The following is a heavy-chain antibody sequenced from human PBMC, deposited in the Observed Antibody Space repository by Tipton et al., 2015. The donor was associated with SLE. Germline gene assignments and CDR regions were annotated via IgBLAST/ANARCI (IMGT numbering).Heavy chain of an antibody. CDR3: ARGGLEPPFRYYGMDV. CDR2: INHSGST. D-gene: IGHD1-1*01. Sequence: TLSLTCAVYGGSFSGYYWSWIRQPPGKGLEWIGEINHSGSTNYNPSLKGRVTISVDTSKNQFSLKLSSVTAADTAVYYCARGGLEPPFRYYGMDVWGQGTTVTVSS. V-gene: IGHV4-34*01. J-gene: IGHJ6*02. CDR1: GGSFSGYY.